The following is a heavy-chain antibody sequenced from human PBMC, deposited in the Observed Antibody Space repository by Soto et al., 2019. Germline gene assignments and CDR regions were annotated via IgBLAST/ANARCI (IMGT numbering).Heavy chain of an antibody. Sequence: QLHLVQSGAVVKKPGASVTVSCSASGYPVTAYYMHWVRQAPGRGLEWMGGINPATGAAKYTQTYRGTATLTREPVTETGLMELGGRASEETAVFYCARGGGVGVAGSAAFDMWGQGTLVTVSS. D-gene: IGHD3-3*01. CDR2: INPATGAA. J-gene: IGHJ3*02. CDR3: ARGGGVGVAGSAAFDM. CDR1: GYPVTAYY. V-gene: IGHV1-2*02.